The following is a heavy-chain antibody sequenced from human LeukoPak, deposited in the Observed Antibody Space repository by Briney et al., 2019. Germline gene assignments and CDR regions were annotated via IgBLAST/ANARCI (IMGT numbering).Heavy chain of an antibody. V-gene: IGHV3-30-3*01. D-gene: IGHD6-19*01. CDR2: ISYDGSDK. CDR3: ARADGSVAGPPSGH. J-gene: IGHJ4*02. CDR1: GFTFSNYE. Sequence: GGSLRLSCAASGFTFSNYEMNWVRQAPGKGLEWVAIISYDGSDKYYADSVKGRLTISRDNSKSTLYLQMISLRTEDTAIYYCARADGSVAGPPSGHWGQGTLVTVSS.